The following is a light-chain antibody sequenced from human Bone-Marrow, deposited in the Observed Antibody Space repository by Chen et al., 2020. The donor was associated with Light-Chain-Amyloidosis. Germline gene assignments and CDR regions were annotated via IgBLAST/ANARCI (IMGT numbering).Light chain of an antibody. CDR2: RDT. V-gene: IGLV3-25*03. J-gene: IGLJ2*01. CDR1: DLPTKY. CDR3: QSADSSGTYEVI. Sequence: SYDLTQPPSVSGSPGQTDRITCSGDDLPTKYAYWYQQKPGQATVLAIHRDTERPSGISERFSGSSSGTTATLTISGVQAEDEADYHCQSADSSGTYEVIFGGGTKLTVL.